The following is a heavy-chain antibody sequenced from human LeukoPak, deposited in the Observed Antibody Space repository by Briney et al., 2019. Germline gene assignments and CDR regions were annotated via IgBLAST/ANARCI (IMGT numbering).Heavy chain of an antibody. CDR3: ARDLGMTDGDYVSYFDY. CDR2: ISSSGSII. V-gene: IGHV3-48*03. CDR1: GFTFSRYE. Sequence: GGSLRLSCAASGFTFSRYELNWVRQAPGKGLEWVSYISSSGSIIYYADSVKGRFTISRDNAKNSLYLLMNSLRAEDTALYYCARDLGMTDGDYVSYFDYWGQGTLVTVSS. D-gene: IGHD4-17*01. J-gene: IGHJ4*02.